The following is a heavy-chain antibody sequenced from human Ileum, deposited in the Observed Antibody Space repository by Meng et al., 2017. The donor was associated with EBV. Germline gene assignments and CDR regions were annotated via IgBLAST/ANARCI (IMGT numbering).Heavy chain of an antibody. J-gene: IGHJ4*02. CDR3: AKVSLTGTFYDH. V-gene: IGHV4-4*02. D-gene: IGHD3-9*01. CDR1: SGSFINNNW. CDR2: IFHIGST. Sequence: KPSGTSSFISVFPSGSFINNNWWSWVRQPPGKGLEWIGVIFHIGSTNNSPSLKSRVTITVDNSKNQFALSLTSGTAADTAIYYCAKVSLTGTFYDHWGQGILVTVSS.